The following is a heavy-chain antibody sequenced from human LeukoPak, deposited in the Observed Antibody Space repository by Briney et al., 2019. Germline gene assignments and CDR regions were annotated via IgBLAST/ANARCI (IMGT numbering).Heavy chain of an antibody. J-gene: IGHJ4*02. V-gene: IGHV4-34*01. CDR1: GGSFSGYY. D-gene: IGHD2-2*02. Sequence: SETLSLTCAVYGGSFSGYYWSWIRQPPGKGLEWIGEINHSGSTNYNPSLKSRVTISVDTSKNQFSLKLSSVTAADTAVYYCARGGRCSSTSCYRPFDHWGQGTLVTVSS. CDR3: ARGGRCSSTSCYRPFDH. CDR2: INHSGST.